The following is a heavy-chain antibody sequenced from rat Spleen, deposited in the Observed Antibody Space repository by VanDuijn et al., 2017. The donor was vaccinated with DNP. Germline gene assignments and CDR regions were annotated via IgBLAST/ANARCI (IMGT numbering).Heavy chain of an antibody. V-gene: IGHV5-31*01. CDR1: GFTFNTYW. CDR3: ARHVLPLRVWDY. D-gene: IGHD1-4*01. CDR2: ITGSGGSS. J-gene: IGHJ2*01. Sequence: EVQLVESGGDLVQPGRSLKFSCVASGFTFNTYWMTWIRQVPGKGLEWVGSITGSGGSSYYSDSVRGRFTISRDNAKSTLYLQMNSLRSEDMATYYCARHVLPLRVWDYWGQGVMVTVSS.